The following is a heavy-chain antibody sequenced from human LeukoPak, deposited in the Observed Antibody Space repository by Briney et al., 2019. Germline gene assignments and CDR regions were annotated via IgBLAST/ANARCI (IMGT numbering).Heavy chain of an antibody. CDR2: IYYSGST. Sequence: SETLSLTCTVSGGSISSYYWSWIRQPPGKGLEWIGYIYYSGSTNYNPSLKNRVTISVDTSKNQFSLKLSSVTAADTAVYYCARARRGSSSSGDLFDYWGQGTLVTVSS. CDR1: GGSISSYY. CDR3: ARARRGSSSSGDLFDY. J-gene: IGHJ4*02. D-gene: IGHD6-6*01. V-gene: IGHV4-59*01.